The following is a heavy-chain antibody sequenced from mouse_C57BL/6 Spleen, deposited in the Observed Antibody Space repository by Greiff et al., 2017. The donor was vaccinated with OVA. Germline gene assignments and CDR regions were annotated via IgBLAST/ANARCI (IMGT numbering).Heavy chain of an antibody. J-gene: IGHJ4*01. CDR3: ARGITTVVATGYYYAMDY. CDR1: GYTFTSYW. CDR2: IDPSDSYT. V-gene: IGHV1-50*01. Sequence: VQLQQPGAELVKPGASVKLSCKASGYTFTSYWMQWVKQRPGQGLEWIGEIDPSDSYTNYNQKFKGKATLTVDTSSSTAYMQLSSLTSEDSAVYYCARGITTVVATGYYYAMDYWGQGTSVTVSS. D-gene: IGHD1-1*01.